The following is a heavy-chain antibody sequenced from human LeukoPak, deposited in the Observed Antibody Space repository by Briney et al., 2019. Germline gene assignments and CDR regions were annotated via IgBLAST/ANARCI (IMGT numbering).Heavy chain of an antibody. Sequence: PSETLSLTCTVSGGSISSGSYYWSWIRQPAGKGLEWIGRIYVTGSTNYNLSLESRVTISVDTSKNQFSLKLNSVTAADTAVYYCARAGIYSGYDSLDYWGQGTLVTVSS. CDR2: IYVTGST. D-gene: IGHD5-12*01. CDR1: GGSISSGSYY. V-gene: IGHV4-61*02. J-gene: IGHJ4*02. CDR3: ARAGIYSGYDSLDY.